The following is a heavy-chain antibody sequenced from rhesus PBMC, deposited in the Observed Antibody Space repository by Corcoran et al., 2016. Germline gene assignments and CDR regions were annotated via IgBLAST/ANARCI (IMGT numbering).Heavy chain of an antibody. Sequence: QLQLQESGPGLVKPSETLSLTCAVSGYSISRGYGWCWIRQPPGKGLEWIGCIFYRENTSYNPALKSRVTISRDTSKNQFSLKLSSVTAADTAVYYCARVYSGSYYYFDYWGQGVLVTVSS. D-gene: IGHD3-16*01. J-gene: IGHJ4*01. V-gene: IGHV4-122*02. CDR2: IFYRENT. CDR3: ARVYSGSYYYFDY. CDR1: GYSISRGYG.